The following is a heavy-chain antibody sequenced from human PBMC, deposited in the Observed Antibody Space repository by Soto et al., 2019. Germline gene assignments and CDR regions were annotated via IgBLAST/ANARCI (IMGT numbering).Heavy chain of an antibody. J-gene: IGHJ5*02. V-gene: IGHV3-21*01. CDR2: ISSNSAYI. CDR1: GFTFRSFT. D-gene: IGHD6-13*01. CDR3: TRDASRDSSARGWFDP. Sequence: PGGSLRLSCAASGFTFRSFTMNWFRQAPGKGLEWVSTISSNSAYIYYTDALRGRFTISRDNAKNSLHLQMNSLRAEDTAVHYCTRDASRDSSARGWFDPWGPGTLVTVSS.